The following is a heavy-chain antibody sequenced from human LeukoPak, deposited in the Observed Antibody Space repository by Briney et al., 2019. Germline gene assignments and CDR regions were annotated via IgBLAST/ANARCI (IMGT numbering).Heavy chain of an antibody. Sequence: TGGSLRLSCAASGFTFSSYAMNWVRQAPGKGLDSVSTISGTGDTTHFADSVKGRFTISRDNSKNTLYLQMNSLRAEDTAVYYCAKDLLGWNGGVSDYWGQGTLVTVSS. CDR1: GFTFSSYA. D-gene: IGHD3-16*01. CDR3: AKDLLGWNGGVSDY. CDR2: ISGTGDTT. J-gene: IGHJ4*02. V-gene: IGHV3-23*01.